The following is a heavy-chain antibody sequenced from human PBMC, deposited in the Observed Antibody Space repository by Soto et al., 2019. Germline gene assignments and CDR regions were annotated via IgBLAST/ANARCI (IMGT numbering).Heavy chain of an antibody. CDR2: IYDSGST. V-gene: IGHV4-30-4*01. CDR1: GDSISSDNYY. J-gene: IGHJ4*02. CDR3: PRVRWYGDYSDY. Sequence: QVQLQESGPGLVKPSQTLSLTCTVSGDSISSDNYYWTWIRQPPGKGLEWIGYIYDSGSTYYNPSPXSXLTISVDTPKTQSSLKLSSVTAADTAVYYCPRVRWYGDYSDYWGQGTLVTVSS. D-gene: IGHD2-15*01.